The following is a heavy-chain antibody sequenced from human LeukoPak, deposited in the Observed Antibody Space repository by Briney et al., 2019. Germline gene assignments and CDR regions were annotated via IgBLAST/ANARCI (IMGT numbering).Heavy chain of an antibody. CDR3: ARESSLYYFSDY. V-gene: IGHV1-18*04. CDR1: GYTFTGHF. J-gene: IGHJ4*02. D-gene: IGHD3-22*01. CDR2: ISAYNGNT. Sequence: GASVKVSCKASGYTFTGHFLHWVRQAPGQGLEWMGWISAYNGNTNYAQKFQDRVIMTTDTSTSTAYMELRSLRSDDTAVYYCARESSLYYFSDYWGQGTLVTVSS.